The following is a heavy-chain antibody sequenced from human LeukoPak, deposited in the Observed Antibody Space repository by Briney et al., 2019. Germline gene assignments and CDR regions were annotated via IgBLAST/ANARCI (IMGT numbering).Heavy chain of an antibody. CDR2: ISGSGGADT. Sequence: GGSLRLSCAASGFTFSSYAMSWVRQAPGKGLEWVSTISGSGGADTYYADSVKGRFTISRDNSKNTLYLPMNSLRAEDTAVYYCVKDRGGSPFYGMDVWGQGTTVTVSS. CDR1: GFTFSSYA. V-gene: IGHV3-23*01. D-gene: IGHD1-26*01. CDR3: VKDRGGSPFYGMDV. J-gene: IGHJ6*02.